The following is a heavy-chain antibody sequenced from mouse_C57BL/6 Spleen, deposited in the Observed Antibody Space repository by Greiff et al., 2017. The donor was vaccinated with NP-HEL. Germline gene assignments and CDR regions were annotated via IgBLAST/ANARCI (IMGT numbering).Heavy chain of an antibody. J-gene: IGHJ4*01. CDR1: GYTFTSSW. CDR2: IYPGDGDT. Sequence: VQLQQSGTVLARPGASVKMSCKTSGYTFTSSWMNWVKQRPGKGLEWIGRIYPGDGDTNYNGKFKGKATLTSDKSSSTAYMQLSSLTSEDSAVYFCARRGNEGHYYAMDYWGQGTSVTVSS. D-gene: IGHD2-1*01. V-gene: IGHV1-82*01. CDR3: ARRGNEGHYYAMDY.